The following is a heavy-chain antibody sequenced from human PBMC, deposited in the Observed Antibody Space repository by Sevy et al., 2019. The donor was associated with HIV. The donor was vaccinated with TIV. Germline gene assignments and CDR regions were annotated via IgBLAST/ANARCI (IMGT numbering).Heavy chain of an antibody. V-gene: IGHV3-30-3*01. Sequence: GGSLRLSCAASEFMFSSYAMHWVRQAPGKGLEWVAVISYDGSSHYYADSVKGRFTLSRDNSKITLFLQMHSLRLEDTAFYYCARDAGYSTDWYPSDYWGQGTLVTVSS. J-gene: IGHJ4*02. CDR2: ISYDGSSH. CDR3: ARDAGYSTDWYPSDY. D-gene: IGHD6-19*01. CDR1: EFMFSSYA.